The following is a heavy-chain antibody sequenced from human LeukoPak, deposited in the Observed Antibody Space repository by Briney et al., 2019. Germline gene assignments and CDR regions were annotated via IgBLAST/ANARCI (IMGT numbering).Heavy chain of an antibody. D-gene: IGHD1-1*01. J-gene: IGHJ4*02. V-gene: IGHV1-2*02. CDR2: INPKSGGT. CDR3: ARRGDWNHHDF. Sequence: ASVKVSCKASGYTFTYYYMHWVRQAPGQGLEWMGWINPKSGGTNYAQKFQGRVTMTRYTSISTAYMELSSLRSDDTAVYYCARRGDWNHHDFWGQGTLVTVSS. CDR1: GYTFTYYY.